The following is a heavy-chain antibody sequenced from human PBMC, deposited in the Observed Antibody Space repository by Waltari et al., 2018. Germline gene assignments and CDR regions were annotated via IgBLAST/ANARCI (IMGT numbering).Heavy chain of an antibody. D-gene: IGHD3-22*01. CDR1: GGSISSGSYY. J-gene: IGHJ4*02. CDR2: IYTSGST. CDR3: ARDTYYYDSSGYYYVHHFDY. Sequence: QVQLQESGPGLVKPSQTLSLTCTVSGGSISSGSYYWSWIRQPAGQGLEWIGRIYTSGSTNYNPSLKSRVTISVDTSKNQFSLKLSSVTAADTAVYYCARDTYYYDSSGYYYVHHFDYWGQGTLVTVSS. V-gene: IGHV4-61*02.